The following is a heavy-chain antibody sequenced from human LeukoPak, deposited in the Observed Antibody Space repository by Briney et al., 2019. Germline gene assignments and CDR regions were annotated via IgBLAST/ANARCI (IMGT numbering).Heavy chain of an antibody. D-gene: IGHD4-17*01. CDR1: GFTFSSYA. Sequence: GGSLRLSCAASGFTFSSYAMSWVRQAPGKGLEWVSGISGSGGSKYYADSVTGRFAISRDNSNNMLYLQMNSLRADDTAVYYCAKDRINDYGDFTAFDIWGQGTMVTVSS. CDR2: ISGSGGSK. J-gene: IGHJ3*02. V-gene: IGHV3-23*01. CDR3: AKDRINDYGDFTAFDI.